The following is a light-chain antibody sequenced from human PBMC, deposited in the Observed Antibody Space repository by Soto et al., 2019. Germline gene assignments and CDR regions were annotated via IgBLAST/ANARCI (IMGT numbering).Light chain of an antibody. J-gene: IGLJ1*01. CDR3: SSYTSATTYV. V-gene: IGLV2-14*01. Sequence: QSALTQPASVSGSPGQSITISCTGTSSDVGAYNYDSWYQQYPGEAPKVIIYDVSHRPAGVSTRFSGSKSGNTASLTISGLQTQDEADYYCSSYTSATTYVFGTGKKVTVL. CDR2: DVS. CDR1: SSDVGAYNY.